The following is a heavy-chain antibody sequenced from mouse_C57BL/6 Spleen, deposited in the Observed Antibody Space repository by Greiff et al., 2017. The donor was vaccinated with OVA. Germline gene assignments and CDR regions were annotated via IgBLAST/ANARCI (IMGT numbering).Heavy chain of an antibody. J-gene: IGHJ3*01. CDR3: TRSGYYYGSSPFAY. CDR1: GFTFSSYA. CDR2: ISSGGDYI. V-gene: IGHV5-9-1*02. Sequence: EVQLVESGEGLVKPGGSLKLSCAASGFTFSSYAMSWVRQTPEKRLEWVAYISSGGDYIYYADTVKGRFTISRDNARNTLYLQMSSLKSEDTAMYYCTRSGYYYGSSPFAYWGQGTLVTVSA. D-gene: IGHD1-1*01.